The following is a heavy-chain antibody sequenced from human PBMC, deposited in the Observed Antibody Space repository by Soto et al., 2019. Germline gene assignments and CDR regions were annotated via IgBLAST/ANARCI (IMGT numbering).Heavy chain of an antibody. D-gene: IGHD3-16*01. CDR1: GFTFSSYA. J-gene: IGHJ3*02. Sequence: GGSLRLSCAASGFTFSSYAMSWVRQAPGKGLEWLANIKQDGSEKYYVDAVKGRFTISRDNAKNSVYLQMNSLRVEDTAVYYCARSRGGPGAFDIWGQGTMVTVSS. CDR3: ARSRGGPGAFDI. V-gene: IGHV3-7*01. CDR2: IKQDGSEK.